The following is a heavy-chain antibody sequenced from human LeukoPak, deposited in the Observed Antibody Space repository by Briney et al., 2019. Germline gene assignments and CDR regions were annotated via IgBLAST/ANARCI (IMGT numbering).Heavy chain of an antibody. V-gene: IGHV3-21*01. D-gene: IGHD3-22*01. CDR3: ARDNNYYDSRAPDAFDI. CDR2: ISSSSSYI. Sequence: GGSLRLSCAASGFTFSSYSMNWVRQAPGKGLEWVSSISSSSSYIYYADSVKGRFTISRDNAKNSLYLQMNSLRAEDTAVYYCARDNNYYDSRAPDAFDIWGQGTMVTVSS. CDR1: GFTFSSYS. J-gene: IGHJ3*02.